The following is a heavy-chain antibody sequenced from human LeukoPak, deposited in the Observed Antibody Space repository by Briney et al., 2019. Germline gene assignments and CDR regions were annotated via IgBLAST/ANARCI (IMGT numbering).Heavy chain of an antibody. CDR2: IYYSGST. J-gene: IGHJ5*02. D-gene: IGHD3-10*01. CDR3: AREFITMVRGVTHKWFDP. V-gene: IGHV4-59*01. CDR1: GGSISSYY. Sequence: SETLSLTCTVSGGSISSYYWSWIRQPPGKGLEWIGYIYYSGSTNYNPSLKSRVTISVDTSKNQFSLKLSSVSAADTAVYYCAREFITMVRGVTHKWFDPWGQGTLVTVSS.